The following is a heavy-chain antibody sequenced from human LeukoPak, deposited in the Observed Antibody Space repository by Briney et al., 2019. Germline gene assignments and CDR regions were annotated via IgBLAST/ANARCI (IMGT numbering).Heavy chain of an antibody. D-gene: IGHD2-21*02. V-gene: IGHV3-48*03. Sequence: GALRLSCADSGFTCSSYEMNWVRQAPGKELEWVSYISSSGSTIYYADSVKGRFIISRDNAKNSLYLQMNSLRAEDTAVYYCARDRSVTVGGMDVWGQGTTVTVSS. CDR3: ARDRSVTVGGMDV. CDR1: GFTCSSYE. J-gene: IGHJ6*02. CDR2: ISSSGSTI.